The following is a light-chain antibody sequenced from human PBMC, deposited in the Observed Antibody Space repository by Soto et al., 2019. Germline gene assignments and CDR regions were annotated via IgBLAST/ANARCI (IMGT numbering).Light chain of an antibody. V-gene: IGLV6-57*04. CDR2: EDR. Sequence: NFILIQPHSVSESPGKTVTISCTRSSGNIASSSVQWYQQRPGSAPTTVIYEDRQRPSGVPDRFSGSIDASSNSASLTISGLKTEDEADYYCQSYDTSTPLVFGGGTKVTVL. J-gene: IGLJ2*01. CDR1: SGNIASSS. CDR3: QSYDTSTPLV.